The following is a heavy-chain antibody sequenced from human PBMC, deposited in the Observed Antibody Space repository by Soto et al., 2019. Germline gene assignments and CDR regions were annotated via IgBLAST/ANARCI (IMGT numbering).Heavy chain of an antibody. CDR2: INHSGST. CDR1: GGSFSGYY. CDR3: ASLRGRYSGSSQNYYRMDV. J-gene: IGHJ6*02. V-gene: IGHV4-34*01. Sequence: SETLSLTCAVYGGSFSGYYWSWIRQPPGKGLEWIGEINHSGSTNYNPSLKSRVTISVDTSKNQFSLKLSSVTAADTAVYYCASLRGRYSGSSQNYYRMDVWGQGTTVTVSS. D-gene: IGHD1-26*01.